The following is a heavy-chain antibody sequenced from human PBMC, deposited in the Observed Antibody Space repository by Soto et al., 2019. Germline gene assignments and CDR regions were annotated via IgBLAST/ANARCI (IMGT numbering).Heavy chain of an antibody. Sequence: GASVKVSCKASGYTFTSYAMHWVRQAPGQRLEWMGWVNAGNGNTKYSQKFQGRVTITRDTSASTAYMELSSLRSEDTAVYYCARDLSGCSGGSCYSARFDYWGQGTLVTVSS. CDR1: GYTFTSYA. CDR2: VNAGNGNT. V-gene: IGHV1-3*01. D-gene: IGHD2-15*01. CDR3: ARDLSGCSGGSCYSARFDY. J-gene: IGHJ4*02.